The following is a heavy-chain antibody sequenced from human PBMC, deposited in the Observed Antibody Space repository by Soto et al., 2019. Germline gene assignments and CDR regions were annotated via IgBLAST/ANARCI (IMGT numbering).Heavy chain of an antibody. V-gene: IGHV4-34*01. Sequence: SETLSLTCAVYGGSFSGYYWSWIRQPPGKGLEWIGEINHSGSTNYNPSLKSRVTISVDTSKYQFSLKLSSVTAADTAVYYCARALRAAAGTMKFTRWFDPWGQGTLVTVSS. CDR3: ARALRAAAGTMKFTRWFDP. CDR2: INHSGST. J-gene: IGHJ5*02. D-gene: IGHD6-13*01. CDR1: GGSFSGYY.